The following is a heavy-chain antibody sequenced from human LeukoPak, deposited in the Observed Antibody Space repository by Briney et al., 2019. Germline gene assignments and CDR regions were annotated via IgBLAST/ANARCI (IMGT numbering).Heavy chain of an antibody. CDR2: IFHSGST. D-gene: IGHD2-15*01. CDR1: GGSISSSW. Sequence: SETLSLTCAVSGGSISSSWWSWVRQPPGKGLEWIGEIFHSGSTNYNPSLKSRVTISVDKSKNHFSLKLSSVTAADTAVYYCARVRIICSGGSCYPNWFDPWGQGTLVTVSS. CDR3: ARVRIICSGGSCYPNWFDP. V-gene: IGHV4-4*02. J-gene: IGHJ5*02.